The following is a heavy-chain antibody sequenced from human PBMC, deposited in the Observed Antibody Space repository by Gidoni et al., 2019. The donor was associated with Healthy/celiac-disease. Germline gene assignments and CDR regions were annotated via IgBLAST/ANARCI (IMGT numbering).Heavy chain of an antibody. CDR3: ARGSIDLAY. V-gene: IGHV1-3*01. J-gene: IGHJ4*02. CDR2: INAGNGYT. D-gene: IGHD3-10*01. CDR1: GYNFTGYP. Sequence: QVQLVQSGAEVKKPGASAKVSCKASGYNFTGYPIHWVRQAPGQSFEWMGWINAGNGYTKHSQTFQGRLTITRDTSANTAYMELSSLRSDDTAVYYCARGSIDLAYWGQGTLVTVSS.